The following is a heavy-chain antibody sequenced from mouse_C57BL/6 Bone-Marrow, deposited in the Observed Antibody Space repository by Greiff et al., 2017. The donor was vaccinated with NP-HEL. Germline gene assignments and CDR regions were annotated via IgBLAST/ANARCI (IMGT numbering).Heavy chain of an antibody. D-gene: IGHD1-2*01. CDR3: ARHYYGDFDV. CDR2: ISDGGSYT. CDR1: GFTFSSYA. V-gene: IGHV5-4*03. J-gene: IGHJ1*03. Sequence: EVMLVESGGGLVKPGGSLKLSCAASGFTFSSYAMSWVRQTPEKRLEWVATISDGGSYTYYPDNVQGRFTISRDNAKNNLYLQMSHLKSEDTAMYYCARHYYGDFDVWGTGTTVTVSS.